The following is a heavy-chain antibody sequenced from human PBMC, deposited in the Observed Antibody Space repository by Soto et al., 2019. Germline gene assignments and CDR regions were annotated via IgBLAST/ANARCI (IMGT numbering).Heavy chain of an antibody. J-gene: IGHJ6*02. D-gene: IGHD4-17*01. Sequence: GGSLRLSCAASGFTFDIYAMSWVRLAPGRGLEWVSSISGSGGSTSFADSVKGRFTISRDNSQNTLYLQMDSLRAEDTAIYYCANPLGANGDYYYGMVVWGQGTRVPVSS. CDR3: ANPLGANGDYYYGMVV. V-gene: IGHV3-23*01. CDR1: GFTFDIYA. CDR2: ISGSGGST.